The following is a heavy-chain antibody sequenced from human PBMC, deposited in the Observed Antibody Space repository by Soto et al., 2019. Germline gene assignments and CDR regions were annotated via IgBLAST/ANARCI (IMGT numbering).Heavy chain of an antibody. CDR1: GYNFISHS. D-gene: IGHD2-21*01. Sequence: QIQLVQSGGEVKKPGASVKVSCKSSGYNFISHSITWVRQAPGQGLEWMGRISAYNGNTNHAQKFQGRLTMTTDTSTSTAYMELRSPRSDDTAVYYCARGAFCGGAPGCRDMDVWGQGTTVTVSS. J-gene: IGHJ6*02. V-gene: IGHV1-18*01. CDR3: ARGAFCGGAPGCRDMDV. CDR2: ISAYNGNT.